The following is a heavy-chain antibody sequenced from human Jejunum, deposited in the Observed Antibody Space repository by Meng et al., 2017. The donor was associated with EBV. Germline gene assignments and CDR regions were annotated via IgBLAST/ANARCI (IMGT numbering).Heavy chain of an antibody. V-gene: IGHV1-69*06. CDR1: GGTFYSYA. CDR3: VFNIPPRPTVPEWSDP. CDR2: IISVFETP. Sequence: AQAGAEVKMPGSAGNVSCKASGGTFYSYAFSWVRQAPGEGFEWMGVIISVFETPKYAQKFDDRLTITADKSTHTVYMGLTSLTAEDTAIYYCVFNIPPRPTVPEWSDPWGQGTLVTVSS. D-gene: IGHD2-21*01. J-gene: IGHJ5*02.